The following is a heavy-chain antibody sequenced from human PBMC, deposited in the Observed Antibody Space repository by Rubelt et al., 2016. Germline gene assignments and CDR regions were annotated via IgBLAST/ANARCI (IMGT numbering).Heavy chain of an antibody. V-gene: IGHV3-23*01. CDR2: ISGSGGST. CDR3: AKEGSSWYQPPQFDY. D-gene: IGHD6-13*01. J-gene: IGHJ4*02. Sequence: GKGLEWVSAISGSGGSTYYADSVKGRFTISRDNSKNTLYLQMNSLRAEDTAVYYCAKEGSSWYQPPQFDYWGQGTLVTVSS.